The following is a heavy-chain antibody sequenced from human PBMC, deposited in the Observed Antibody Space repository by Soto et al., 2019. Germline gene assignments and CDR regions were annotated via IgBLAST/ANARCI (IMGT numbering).Heavy chain of an antibody. D-gene: IGHD3-22*01. CDR1: GYSFSFYW. V-gene: IGHV5-51*01. CDR2: MYPDDSDI. J-gene: IGHJ3*02. Sequence: GESLKISYKASGYSFSFYWIGWVRQMPGKGLEWMAIMYPDDSDIRYSPSFEAHVTISADKSTSTAFLQWSSLKASDTAMYYCATAYVYDFENSNYYRDAFDIWGQGTLVTVS. CDR3: ATAYVYDFENSNYYRDAFDI.